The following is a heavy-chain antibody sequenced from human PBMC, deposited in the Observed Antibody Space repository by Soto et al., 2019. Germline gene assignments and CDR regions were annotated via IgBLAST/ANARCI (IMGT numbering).Heavy chain of an antibody. V-gene: IGHV1-69*13. CDR2: IIPIFGTA. J-gene: IGHJ6*02. D-gene: IGHD1-26*01. CDR3: ARSSGSPERYYYYGMDV. CDR1: GGTFSSYA. Sequence: ASVKVSCKASGGTFSSYAISWVRQAPGQGLEWMGGIIPIFGTANYAQKFQGRVTITADESTSTAYMELSSLRSEDTAVYYCARSSGSPERYYYYGMDVWGQGTTVTVSS.